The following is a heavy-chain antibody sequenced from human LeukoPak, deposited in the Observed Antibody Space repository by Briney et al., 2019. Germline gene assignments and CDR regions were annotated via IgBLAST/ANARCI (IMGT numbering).Heavy chain of an antibody. V-gene: IGHV4-38-2*01. CDR1: GYSISSGYY. CDR2: IYHSGST. Sequence: SETLSLTCAVSGYSISSGYYWGWIRQPPGKGLEWIGSIYHSGSTYYNPSLKSRVTISVDTSKNQFSLKLSSVTAADTAVYYCAKDTAMDHYYFDYWGQGTLVTVPS. CDR3: AKDTAMDHYYFDY. J-gene: IGHJ4*02. D-gene: IGHD5-18*01.